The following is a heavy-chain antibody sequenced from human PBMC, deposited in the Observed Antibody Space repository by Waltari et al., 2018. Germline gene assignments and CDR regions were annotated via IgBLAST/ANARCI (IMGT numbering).Heavy chain of an antibody. D-gene: IGHD3-16*01. Sequence: QLQMEESGPGLVRPSETLSLTCAVSGGSITTITYFWGWIRQPPGKGLEWIGSFSYNGNTTDNPSLKRRVAISGDTSKNQISLLLSSVTAADTAVYYCARGLGAIYWGHGTLVTVSS. CDR1: GGSITTITYF. J-gene: IGHJ4*01. V-gene: IGHV4-39*07. CDR2: FSYNGNT. CDR3: ARGLGAIY.